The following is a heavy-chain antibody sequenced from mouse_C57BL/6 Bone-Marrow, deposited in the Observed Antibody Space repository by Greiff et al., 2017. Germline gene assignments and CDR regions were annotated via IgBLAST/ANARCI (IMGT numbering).Heavy chain of an antibody. V-gene: IGHV1-72*01. D-gene: IGHD1-1*01. Sequence: QVQLQQPGAELVKPGASVKLSCKASGYTFTSYWMHWVKPRPGRGLEWIGRIDPNSGGTKYNEKFKSKATLTVDKPSSTAYMQLSSLTSEDSAVYYCAREELGYYYGSSYVDYWGQGNTRTVST. CDR1: GYTFTSYW. CDR2: IDPNSGGT. CDR3: AREELGYYYGSSYVDY. J-gene: IGHJ2*01.